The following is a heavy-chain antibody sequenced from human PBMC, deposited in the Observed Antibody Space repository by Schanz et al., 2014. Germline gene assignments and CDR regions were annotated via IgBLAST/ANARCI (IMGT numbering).Heavy chain of an antibody. CDR1: GFTFSDHY. CDR2: IVGGGGRT. CDR3: AKSKSQLPRFDY. J-gene: IGHJ4*02. D-gene: IGHD2-21*01. Sequence: EVQLVESGGGMVQPGGSLRLSCAASGFTFSDHYMDWVRQAPGKGLEWVSSIVGGGGRTYYADSVKGRFTISRDSSKNTLYLQMNSLRADDTAVYYCAKSKSQLPRFDYWGQGTLVDGSS. V-gene: IGHV3-23*04.